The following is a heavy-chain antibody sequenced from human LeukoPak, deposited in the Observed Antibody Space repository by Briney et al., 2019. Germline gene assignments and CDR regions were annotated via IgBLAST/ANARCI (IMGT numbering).Heavy chain of an antibody. D-gene: IGHD6-19*01. J-gene: IGHJ5*02. V-gene: IGHV1-3*01. CDR2: INAGNGNT. Sequence: ASVKVSCKTSGFTFTTYTMHWVRQAPGQRLEWMGWINAGNGNTQYSQKIQGRVTITRDTSASTAYMELSNLRSEDTAVYYCARGAPIRVAVAATFDPWGQGTLVTVPS. CDR3: ARGAPIRVAVAATFDP. CDR1: GFTFTTYT.